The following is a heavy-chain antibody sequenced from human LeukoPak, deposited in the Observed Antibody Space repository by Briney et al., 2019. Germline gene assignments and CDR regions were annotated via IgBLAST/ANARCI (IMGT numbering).Heavy chain of an antibody. Sequence: SETLSLTCTVSGVSISSYYWSWIRQPPGKGLEWIGYIYYSGSTNYNPSLKSRVTISVDTSKNQFSLKLSSVTAADTAVYYCARDRTTVTPKATYYYGMDVWGQGTTVTVSS. CDR1: GVSISSYY. V-gene: IGHV4-59*01. CDR3: ARDRTTVTPKATYYYGMDV. CDR2: IYYSGST. D-gene: IGHD4-11*01. J-gene: IGHJ6*02.